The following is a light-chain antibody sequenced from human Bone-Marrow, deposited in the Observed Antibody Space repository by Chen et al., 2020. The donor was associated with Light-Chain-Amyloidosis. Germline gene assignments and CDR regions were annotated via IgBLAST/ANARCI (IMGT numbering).Light chain of an antibody. V-gene: IGLV2-14*01. CDR1: SSDVGGDNH. Sequence: QSALTQSASASGSPGQSITIPCTGTSSDVGGDNHVSWYQQHPDKAPKLMIYEVTNRPSWVPDRFSGSKSDNTASLTISGLQTEDEADYFCSSYTITNTLVFGSGTRVTVL. CDR2: EVT. J-gene: IGLJ1*01. CDR3: SSYTITNTLV.